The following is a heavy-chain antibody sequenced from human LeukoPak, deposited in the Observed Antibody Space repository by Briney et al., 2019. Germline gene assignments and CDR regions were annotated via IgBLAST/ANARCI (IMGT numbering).Heavy chain of an antibody. V-gene: IGHV3-53*01. CDR3: VRDSPMTTGSSYYFEY. CDR1: GFTFSNNY. CDR2: IYSGGNT. J-gene: IGHJ4*02. Sequence: PGGSLRLSCAASGFTFSNNYMSWVRQAPGKGLEWVSVIYSGGNTFYADSVKGRFTISRDSSKNTLYLQMDSLRAEDTAVYFCVRDSPMTTGSSYYFEYWGQGTLVTVSS. D-gene: IGHD4-17*01.